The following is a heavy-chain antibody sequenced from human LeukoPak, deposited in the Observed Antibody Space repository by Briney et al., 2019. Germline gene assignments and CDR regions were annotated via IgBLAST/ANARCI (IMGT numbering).Heavy chain of an antibody. V-gene: IGHV3-49*04. Sequence: PGGSLRLSCTASGFTFGDYAMSWVRQAPGKGLGWVGFIRSKAYGGTTEYAASVKGRFTISRDDSKSIAYLQMNSLKTEDTAVYYCTRDPGYCSSTSCHNWFDPWGQGTLVTVSS. D-gene: IGHD2-2*03. CDR1: GFTFGDYA. CDR3: TRDPGYCSSTSCHNWFDP. J-gene: IGHJ5*02. CDR2: IRSKAYGGTT.